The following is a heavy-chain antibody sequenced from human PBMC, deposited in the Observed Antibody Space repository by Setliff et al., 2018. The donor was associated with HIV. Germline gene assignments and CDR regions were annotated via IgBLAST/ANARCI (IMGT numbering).Heavy chain of an antibody. CDR2: IIPIFGTA. D-gene: IGHD6-25*01. Sequence: SVKVSCKASGGTFSSYAISWVRLAPGQGLEWMGGIIPIFGTANYAQKFQGRVTITTDESTSTAYMELSSLRSEDTAVYYCARGAATILLSYYGMDVWGQGTTVTVSS. CDR1: GGTFSSYA. CDR3: ARGAATILLSYYGMDV. J-gene: IGHJ6*02. V-gene: IGHV1-69*05.